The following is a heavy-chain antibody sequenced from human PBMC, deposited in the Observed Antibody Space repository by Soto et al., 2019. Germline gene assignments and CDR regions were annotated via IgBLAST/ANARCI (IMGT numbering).Heavy chain of an antibody. CDR3: ARQESKIGELINYYYYGXDV. D-gene: IGHD3-10*01. V-gene: IGHV4-39*01. J-gene: IGHJ6*02. CDR1: GGSISSYY. CDR2: IYYSGST. Sequence: PSETLSLTCTVSGGSISSYYWAWIRQPPGKGLEWIGSIYYSGSTYYNPSLKSRVTISVDTSKNQFSLKLSSVTAADTAVYYCARQESKIGELINYYYYGXDVWGQGTTVTVSS.